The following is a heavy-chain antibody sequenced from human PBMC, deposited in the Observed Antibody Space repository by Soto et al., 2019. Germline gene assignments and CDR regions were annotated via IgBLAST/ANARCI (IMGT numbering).Heavy chain of an antibody. Sequence: QVQLVESGGGVVQPGRSLRLSCAASGFTFSSYGMHWVRQAPGKGLEWVAVIWFDGSDKYSADSVKGRFTISRDNSKNTLYLQMNSLRAEDTAVYYCARLYCSASSCYSVGAFDIWGQGTMVTVSS. V-gene: IGHV3-33*03. J-gene: IGHJ3*02. CDR3: ARLYCSASSCYSVGAFDI. CDR2: IWFDGSDK. CDR1: GFTFSSYG. D-gene: IGHD2-15*01.